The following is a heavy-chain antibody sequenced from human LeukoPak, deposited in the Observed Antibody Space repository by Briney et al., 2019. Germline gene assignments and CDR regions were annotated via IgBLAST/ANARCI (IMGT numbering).Heavy chain of an antibody. V-gene: IGHV3-30*04. CDR3: ARGRRYLLAGYYPANNCLHR. CDR1: GFTFSTYA. CDR2: ISYDGSSK. D-gene: IGHD3-9*01. J-gene: IGHJ5*02. Sequence: GGSLRLSCAASGFTFSTYAMHWVRQAPGKGLEWVAVISYDGSSKYYADSVKGRFTMSRDNSKNTLFLQMNSLRGEDTAVYYCARGRRYLLAGYYPANNCLHRWGQGTLDPVCS.